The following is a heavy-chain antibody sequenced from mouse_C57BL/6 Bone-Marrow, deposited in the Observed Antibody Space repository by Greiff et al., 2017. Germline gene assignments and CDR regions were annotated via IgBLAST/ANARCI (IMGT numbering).Heavy chain of an antibody. Sequence: VKLMESGPGLVAPSQSLSITCTVSGFSLTSYAISWVRQPPGKGLEWLGGIWTGGGTNYNSALRSRLSISKDNSKSQVFLKMNSLQTDDTARYYCAREGNYFDYWGQGTTLTVSS. CDR3: AREGNYFDY. V-gene: IGHV2-9-1*01. CDR1: GFSLTSYA. CDR2: IWTGGGT. J-gene: IGHJ2*01.